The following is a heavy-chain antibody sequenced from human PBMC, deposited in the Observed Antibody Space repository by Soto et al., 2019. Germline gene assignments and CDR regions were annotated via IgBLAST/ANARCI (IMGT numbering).Heavy chain of an antibody. Sequence: ASETLSLTCAVSGASISNTNWWSWVRQPPGKGLEWIGEIYHSGTTNCDPSLKSRVTISVDKSKNQFSLKLSSVTAADTAVYYCAIPEAGDFDYSGQGTLVTVSS. V-gene: IGHV4-4*02. CDR3: AIPEAGDFDY. CDR1: GASISNTNW. CDR2: IYHSGTT. J-gene: IGHJ4*02. D-gene: IGHD6-13*01.